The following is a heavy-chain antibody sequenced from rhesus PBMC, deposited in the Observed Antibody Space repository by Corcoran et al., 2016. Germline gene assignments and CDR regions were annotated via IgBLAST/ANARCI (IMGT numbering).Heavy chain of an antibody. D-gene: IGHD4-11*01. CDR3: ERFQGFLRTTPSGVDY. Sequence: QVKLQESGPGLVKPLETLSLTCAVSGGSISGGYYYWSWIRQPPGQGLEWIGPIDSSSRNTYYNPSLNSRVNISKDTAKNHCSLKLSSVTGADTAVYYCERFQGFLRTTPSGVDYWGQGVLVTVSS. CDR1: GGSISGGYYY. J-gene: IGHJ4*01. V-gene: IGHV4S12*01. CDR2: IDSSSRNT.